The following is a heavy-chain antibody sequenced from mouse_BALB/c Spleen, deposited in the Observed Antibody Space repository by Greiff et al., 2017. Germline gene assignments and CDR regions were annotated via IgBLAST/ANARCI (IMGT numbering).Heavy chain of an antibody. V-gene: IGHV5-6-5*01. CDR1: GFTFSSYA. Sequence: EVQLQESGGGLVKPGGSLKLSCAASGFTFSSYAMSWVRQTPEKRLEWVASISSGGSTYYPDSVKGRFTISRDNARNILYLQMSSLRSEDTAMYYCARDSFEDYFDYWGQGTTLTVSS. CDR2: ISSGGST. J-gene: IGHJ2*01. D-gene: IGHD1-2*01. CDR3: ARDSFEDYFDY.